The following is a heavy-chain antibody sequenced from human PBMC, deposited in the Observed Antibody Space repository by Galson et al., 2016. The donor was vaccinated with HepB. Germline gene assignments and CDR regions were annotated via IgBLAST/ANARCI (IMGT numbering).Heavy chain of an antibody. D-gene: IGHD2-8*02. CDR3: VWYWGAFDF. V-gene: IGHV3-7*03. CDR1: GFTFSSYW. CDR2: IKYDGSER. J-gene: IGHJ3*01. Sequence: SLRLSCAASGFTFSSYWMNWVRQAPGKGMEWVANIKYDGSERYYVDSVKGRFTISRDNAKNSLYLQMNSLRAEDTALYYCVWYWGAFDFWGQGTMVTVSS.